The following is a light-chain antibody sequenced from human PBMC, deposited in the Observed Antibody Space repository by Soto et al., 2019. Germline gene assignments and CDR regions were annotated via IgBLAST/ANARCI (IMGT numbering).Light chain of an antibody. J-gene: IGKJ1*01. CDR3: QQFNNWPPWT. V-gene: IGKV3-15*01. CDR2: GAS. Sequence: DIVMTQSPATLSVSPGERVTLSCRASQSISINLAWYQQKPGHAPRLLIYGASTRATGIPARFSGSGSGTEFTLTISSLQSEDFAVYYCQQFNNWPPWTFGPGTKVVIK. CDR1: QSISIN.